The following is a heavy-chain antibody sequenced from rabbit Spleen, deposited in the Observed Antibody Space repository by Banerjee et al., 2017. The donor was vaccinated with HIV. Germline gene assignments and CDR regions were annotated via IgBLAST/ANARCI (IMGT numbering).Heavy chain of an antibody. V-gene: IGHV1S40*01. CDR2: IPTTSVST. Sequence: QSLEESGGDLVKPGASLTLTCTASGFDLNNYYYMCWVRQAPGKGLELIACIPTTSVSTYYASWAKGRFTISRTSSTTVTLQMTSLTAADTATYFCAKGGYNDVSYFGLWGPGTLVTVS. CDR3: AKGGYNDVSYFGL. D-gene: IGHD5-1*01. CDR1: GFDLNNYYY. J-gene: IGHJ4*01.